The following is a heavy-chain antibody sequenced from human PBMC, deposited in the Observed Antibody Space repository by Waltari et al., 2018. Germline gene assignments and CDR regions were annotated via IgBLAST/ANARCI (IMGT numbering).Heavy chain of an antibody. J-gene: IGHJ4*02. CDR2: INHSGST. CDR1: GGSFSGSY. Sequence: QVQLQQWGAGLLKPSETLSLTCAVYGGSFSGSYWSCIRQPPGKGLEWIGEINHSGSTNYNPSLKSRVTISVDTSKNQFSLKLSSVTAADTAVYYCARGGGVGAPPRDYWGQGTLVTVSS. V-gene: IGHV4-34*01. CDR3: ARGGGVGAPPRDY. D-gene: IGHD1-26*01.